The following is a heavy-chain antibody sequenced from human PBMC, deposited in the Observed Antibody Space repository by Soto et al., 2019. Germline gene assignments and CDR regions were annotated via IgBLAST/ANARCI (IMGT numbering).Heavy chain of an antibody. D-gene: IGHD4-17*01. Sequence: EVQLLESGGGLVQPGGSLRLSCAASGSTFSSYAMSWVRQAPGKGLEWVSAISGSGGSTYYADSVKGRFTISRDNSKNTLYLQMNSLRAEDTAVYYCAKGALDYGDYYYYYYGMDVWGQGTTVTVSS. CDR2: ISGSGGST. CDR1: GSTFSSYA. J-gene: IGHJ6*02. V-gene: IGHV3-23*01. CDR3: AKGALDYGDYYYYYYGMDV.